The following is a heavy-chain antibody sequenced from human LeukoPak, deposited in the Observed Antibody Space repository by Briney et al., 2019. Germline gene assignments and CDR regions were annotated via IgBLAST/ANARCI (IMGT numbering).Heavy chain of an antibody. Sequence: ASGTLSLTCAVCCGSINNANWWSWVRQPPGMGLEWIAEVAHHGKTNYNPSLESRVTVSLDKSKSQFSLNLTSVTAADTAVYFCTRTNRDWVPSDYWGQGTLVTVSS. J-gene: IGHJ4*02. D-gene: IGHD2-21*01. CDR2: VAHHGKT. CDR1: CGSINNANW. CDR3: TRTNRDWVPSDY. V-gene: IGHV4-4*02.